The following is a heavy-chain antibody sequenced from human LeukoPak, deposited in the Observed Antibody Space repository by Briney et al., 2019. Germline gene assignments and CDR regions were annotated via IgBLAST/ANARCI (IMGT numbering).Heavy chain of an antibody. V-gene: IGHV3-74*01. CDR2: INGDGTQT. Sequence: QPGGSLRLSCAASGFTFSTYWMHWVRQPPGKGLVWVSRINGDGTQTNYADSVKGRFTVSRDNAKNTLYLQMNSLRADDTAVYFCIRDLRDHDYWGQGALVTVSS. CDR3: IRDLRDHDY. CDR1: GFTFSTYW. J-gene: IGHJ4*02.